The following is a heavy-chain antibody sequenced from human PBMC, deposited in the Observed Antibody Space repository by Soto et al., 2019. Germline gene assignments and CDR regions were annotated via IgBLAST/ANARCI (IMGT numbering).Heavy chain of an antibody. CDR3: ARVGGLYSSSSFDYYYYGMDV. V-gene: IGHV3-21*01. CDR1: GFTFSSYE. D-gene: IGHD6-6*01. J-gene: IGHJ6*02. Sequence: PGGSLRLSCAASGFTFSSYEMNWVRQAPGKGLEWVSSISSSSSYIYYADSVKGRFTISRDNAKNSLYLQMNSLRAEDTAVYYCARVGGLYSSSSFDYYYYGMDVWGQGTTVTVSS. CDR2: ISSSSSYI.